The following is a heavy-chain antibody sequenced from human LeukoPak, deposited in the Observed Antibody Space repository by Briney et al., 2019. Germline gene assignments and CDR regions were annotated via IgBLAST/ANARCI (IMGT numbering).Heavy chain of an antibody. CDR2: IYTSGST. Sequence: SSETLPLTCTVSGGSISSYYWSWIRQPAGKGLEWIGRIYTSGSTNYNPSLKSRVTMSVDTSKNQFSLKLSSVTAADTAVYYCARGGMYYYDSSGYQHWGQGTLVTVSS. CDR3: ARGGMYYYDSSGYQH. D-gene: IGHD3-22*01. J-gene: IGHJ4*02. V-gene: IGHV4-4*07. CDR1: GGSISSYY.